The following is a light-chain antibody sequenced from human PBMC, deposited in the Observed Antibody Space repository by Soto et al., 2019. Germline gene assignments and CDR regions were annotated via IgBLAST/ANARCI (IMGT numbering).Light chain of an antibody. J-gene: IGLJ2*01. CDR3: ISYTSSSTLAGVV. CDR2: DVS. Sequence: QSALTQPASVSGSPGQSITISCTGTSSDVGGYNYVSWYQQHPGKAPKLMIYDVSNRPSGVSNRFSGSKSGNTASLTISGLQAEDEADYYCISYTSSSTLAGVVFGGGTKLTVL. V-gene: IGLV2-14*03. CDR1: SSDVGGYNY.